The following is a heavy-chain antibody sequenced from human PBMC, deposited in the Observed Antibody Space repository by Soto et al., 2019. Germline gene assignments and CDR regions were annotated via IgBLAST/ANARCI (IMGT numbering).Heavy chain of an antibody. D-gene: IGHD3-22*01. CDR1: AYTFTGYY. Sequence: ASVKVSCXTSAYTFTGYYIHWVRQAPGQGLEWMGWINPNSGGRKYAQKFQGWVTMTSDTSISTAYMELSRLRSDDTAVYYCARGIKTLYYYDSSGSFDYWGQGTPVTVSS. V-gene: IGHV1-2*04. CDR3: ARGIKTLYYYDSSGSFDY. CDR2: INPNSGGR. J-gene: IGHJ4*02.